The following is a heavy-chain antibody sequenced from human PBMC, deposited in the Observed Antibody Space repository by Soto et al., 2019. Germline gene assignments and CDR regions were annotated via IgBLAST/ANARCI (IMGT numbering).Heavy chain of an antibody. Sequence: SGPTLVNPTQTLRLTCAFSGFSLSASGASVGWIRQRPGKALAWLAHIYWNDDKRYSPSLRSRLTISKDTSKSQVVLTFTNMDPADTGTYYCVHRLDVPGLAFDPWGQGTLVTVSS. V-gene: IGHV2-5*01. CDR1: GFSLSASGAS. CDR2: IYWNDDK. J-gene: IGHJ5*02. D-gene: IGHD3-10*02. CDR3: VHRLDVPGLAFDP.